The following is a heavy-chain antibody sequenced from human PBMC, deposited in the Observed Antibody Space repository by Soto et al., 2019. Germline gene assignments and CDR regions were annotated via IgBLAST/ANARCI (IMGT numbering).Heavy chain of an antibody. J-gene: IGHJ6*02. CDR2: IYYSGST. CDR1: GGSPSRGGYY. CDR3: ARAVITDFWSGYPYSYYGMDV. D-gene: IGHD3-3*01. Sequence: SETLSLTCTVSGGSPSRGGYYWSWIRQQPGKGLEGIGYIYYSGSTYYNPSLKSRVTISVDTSKNQFSLKLSSVTAADTAVYYCARAVITDFWSGYPYSYYGMDVWGQGTTVTGSS. V-gene: IGHV4-31*03.